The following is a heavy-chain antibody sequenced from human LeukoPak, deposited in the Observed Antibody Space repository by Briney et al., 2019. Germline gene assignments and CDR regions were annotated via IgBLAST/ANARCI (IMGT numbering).Heavy chain of an antibody. CDR2: IIPIFGTA. CDR1: GGTFSSYA. CDR3: ARDLAGDGYNYEDY. Sequence: SVKVSCKASGGTFSSYAINWVRQAPGQGLEWMGGIIPIFGTANYAQKFQGRVTITTDESTSTAYMELSSLRSEDTAVYYCARDLAGDGYNYEDYWGQGTLVTVSS. V-gene: IGHV1-69*05. J-gene: IGHJ4*02. D-gene: IGHD5-24*01.